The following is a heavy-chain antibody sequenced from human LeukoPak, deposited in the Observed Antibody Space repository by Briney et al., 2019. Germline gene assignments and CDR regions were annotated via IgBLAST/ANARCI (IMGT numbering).Heavy chain of an antibody. V-gene: IGHV3-7*04. CDR3: ARDRGGGYFDY. CDR1: TFTISNYW. CDR2: KKKDGSEE. D-gene: IGHD3-16*01. J-gene: IGHJ4*02. Sequence: TGGSLRLSCVASTFTISNYWMSWVRQAPGKGLEWVANKKKDGSEEYYVDSVKGRFIISRDNAKNSLYLQMSSLRAEDTAVYYCARDRGGGYFDYWGQGTLVTVSS.